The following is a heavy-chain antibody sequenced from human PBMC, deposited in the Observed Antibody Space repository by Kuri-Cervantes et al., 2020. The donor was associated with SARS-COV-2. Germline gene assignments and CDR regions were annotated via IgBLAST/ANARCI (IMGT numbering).Heavy chain of an antibody. Sequence: GGSLRLSCAASGFTFSNAWMSWVRQAPGKGLVWVSRINSDGSSTSYADSVKGRFTISRDNAKNTLYLQMNSLRAEDTAVYYCARGMNSGINYDYWGQGTLVTVSS. V-gene: IGHV3-74*01. J-gene: IGHJ4*02. CDR2: INSDGSST. CDR1: GFTFSNAW. D-gene: IGHD1-26*01. CDR3: ARGMNSGINYDY.